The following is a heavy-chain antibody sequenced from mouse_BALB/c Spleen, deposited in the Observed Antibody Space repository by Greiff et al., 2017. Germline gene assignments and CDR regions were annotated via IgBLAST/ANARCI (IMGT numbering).Heavy chain of an antibody. D-gene: IGHD2-2*01. CDR3: ASYGYDRGPLYAMDY. V-gene: IGHV3-8*02. J-gene: IGHJ4*01. CDR1: GDSITSGY. CDR2: ISYSGST. Sequence: EVQLVESGPSLVKPSQTLSLTCSVTGDSITSGYWNWIRKFPGKKLEYMGYISYSGSTYYNPSLKSRISITRDTSKNQYYLQLNSVTTEDTATYYCASYGYDRGPLYAMDYWGQGTSVTVSS.